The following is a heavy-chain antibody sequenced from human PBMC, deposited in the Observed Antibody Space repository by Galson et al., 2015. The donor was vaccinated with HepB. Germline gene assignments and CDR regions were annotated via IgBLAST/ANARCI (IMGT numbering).Heavy chain of an antibody. CDR2: IWYYGSQV. CDR3: ARYYGNYRAFDY. J-gene: IGHJ4*02. CDR1: GDTFGSHA. Sequence: ALRLACAGAGDTFGSHAMHWVRQAPGEGVEGGGRIWYYGSQVYYTELLKGGFGIPRDNSKNILDLQMNSLRAEDTAVYYCARYYGNYRAFDYWGQGTLVTVSS. D-gene: IGHD4-11*01. V-gene: IGHV3-33*01.